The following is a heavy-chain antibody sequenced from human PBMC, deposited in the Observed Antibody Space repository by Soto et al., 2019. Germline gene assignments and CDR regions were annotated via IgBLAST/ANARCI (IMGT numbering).Heavy chain of an antibody. V-gene: IGHV3-23*01. CDR1: GFTFSSYA. CDR3: AKGNFVVVVAAYGAGDY. D-gene: IGHD2-15*01. CDR2: ISGSGGST. Sequence: GGSLRLSCAASGFTFSSYAMSWVRQAPGKGLEWVSAISGSGGSTYYADSVKGRFTISRDNSKNTLYLQMNSLRAEDTAVYYCAKGNFVVVVAAYGAGDYWGQGTLVTVSS. J-gene: IGHJ4*02.